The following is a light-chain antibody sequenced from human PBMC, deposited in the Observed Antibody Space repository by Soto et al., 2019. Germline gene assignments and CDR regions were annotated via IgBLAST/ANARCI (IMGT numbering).Light chain of an antibody. V-gene: IGKV3-15*01. CDR3: QQSNTWPYT. J-gene: IGKJ2*01. CDR1: QSVSDN. Sequence: EIVMTQSPATLSVSPGERVILSCRASQSVSDNLAWYQQKPGQAPRLLIYGASTRATTIPARFSGSGSGTEFTLTISSLQSEDFAFYYCQQSNTWPYTFGQGTKLDIK. CDR2: GAS.